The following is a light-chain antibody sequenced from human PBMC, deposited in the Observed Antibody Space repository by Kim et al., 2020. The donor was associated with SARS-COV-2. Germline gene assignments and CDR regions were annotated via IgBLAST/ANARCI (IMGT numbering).Light chain of an antibody. Sequence: QPVLTQSPSASASLGASVKPTCTLSSGHSSYDIAWHQQRPEKGPRFLMKLNNDGSHIRGDGIPDRFSGSSSGAERYLTISSLQSGDEADYYCQTWATAIVFGGGTKLTVL. CDR2: LNNDGSH. CDR1: SGHSSYD. J-gene: IGLJ3*02. CDR3: QTWATAIV. V-gene: IGLV4-69*01.